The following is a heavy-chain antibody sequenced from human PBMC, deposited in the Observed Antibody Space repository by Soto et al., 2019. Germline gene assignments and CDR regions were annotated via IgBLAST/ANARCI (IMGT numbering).Heavy chain of an antibody. CDR3: ARLGLELPYYYYYMDV. CDR1: GYTFSSNG. J-gene: IGHJ6*03. D-gene: IGHD1-7*01. CDR2: ISAYNGNT. Sequence: ASVKVSCKASGYTFSSNGISWVRQAPGQGLEWMGWISAYNGNTNFAQKFQGRVTMTTDTSTSTAYMELRSLRSDDTAVYYCARLGLELPYYYYYMDVWGKGTTVTVSS. V-gene: IGHV1-18*01.